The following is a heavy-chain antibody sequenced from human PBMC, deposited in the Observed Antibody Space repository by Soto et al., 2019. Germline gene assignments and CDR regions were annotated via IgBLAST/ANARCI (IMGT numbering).Heavy chain of an antibody. D-gene: IGHD2-2*01. Sequence: EVQLLESGGGLVQPGGSLRLSCAASGFTFSSYAMSWVRQAPGKGLEWVSAISGSGGSTYYADSVKGRFTTSRDNSKNTLYLQMNSLRAEDTAVYYCAKDRGGCSSTSCPPRLFDYWGQGTLVTVSS. V-gene: IGHV3-23*01. CDR1: GFTFSSYA. J-gene: IGHJ4*02. CDR3: AKDRGGCSSTSCPPRLFDY. CDR2: ISGSGGST.